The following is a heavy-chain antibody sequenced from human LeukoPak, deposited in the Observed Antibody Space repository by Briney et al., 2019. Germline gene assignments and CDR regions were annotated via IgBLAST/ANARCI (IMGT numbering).Heavy chain of an antibody. D-gene: IGHD1-26*01. CDR2: ISAHNGNT. J-gene: IGHJ5*01. CDR1: GYTFTSYG. V-gene: IGHV1-18*01. CDR3: ARDRGPLSGSYNWFDS. Sequence: ASVKVSCKASGYTFTSYGSYWVRQAPGQRLEWMGWISAHNGNTNYPQKLQPRVNMTKDTLTSTAYMELRSLRSDDTAVYYCARDRGPLSGSYNWFDSWGQGTLVTVSS.